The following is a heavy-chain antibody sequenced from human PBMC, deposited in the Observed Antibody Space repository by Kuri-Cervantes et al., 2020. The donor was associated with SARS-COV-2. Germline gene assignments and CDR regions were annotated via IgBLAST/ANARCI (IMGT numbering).Heavy chain of an antibody. CDR3: AKVFGVGSNIKYFDY. Sequence: GGSLRLSCAASGFTFDDYGMSWVRQAPGKGLEWVSGITWDGGSTFYADSVKGRFTISRDSSKKSLYLQMDSLTVEDTALYYCAKVFGVGSNIKYFDYWGQGTVVTVSS. V-gene: IGHV3-43D*03. D-gene: IGHD3-10*02. CDR1: GFTFDDYG. J-gene: IGHJ4*02. CDR2: ITWDGGST.